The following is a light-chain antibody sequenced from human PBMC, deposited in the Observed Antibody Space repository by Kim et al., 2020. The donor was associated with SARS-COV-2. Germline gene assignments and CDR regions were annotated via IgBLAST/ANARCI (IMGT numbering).Light chain of an antibody. CDR2: GAS. CDR3: QQYGSSPPLT. CDR1: QSVSSSY. Sequence: PGEKATLSCRASQSVSSSYLAWYQQKPGQAPRLLIYGASSRATGIPDRFSGSGSGTDFTLTISRLEPEDFAVYYCQQYGSSPPLTFGGGTKVDIK. V-gene: IGKV3-20*01. J-gene: IGKJ4*01.